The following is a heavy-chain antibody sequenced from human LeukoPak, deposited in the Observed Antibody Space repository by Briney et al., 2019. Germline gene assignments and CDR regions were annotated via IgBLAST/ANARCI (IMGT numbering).Heavy chain of an antibody. CDR1: GFTFSSHA. Sequence: GGSLGLSCAASGFTFSSHAMNWIRQAPGKGLEWVSSYNKNGDFMKYADAVTGRFTISRDNAKNSLFLQMNSLSAEDTAVYYCARVPGGSGSYLWWFDPWGQGTLVTVSS. J-gene: IGHJ5*02. D-gene: IGHD3-10*01. V-gene: IGHV3-21*01. CDR2: YNKNGDFM. CDR3: ARVPGGSGSYLWWFDP.